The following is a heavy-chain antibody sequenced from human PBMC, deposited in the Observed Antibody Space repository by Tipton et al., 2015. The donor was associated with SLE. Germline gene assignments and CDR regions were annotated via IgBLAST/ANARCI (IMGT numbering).Heavy chain of an antibody. CDR1: GGSVSSESHY. CDR2: SFYSGHT. Sequence: LSLTCTVSGGSVSSESHYWAWIRQTPGKGLEWIGNSFYSGHTYYNPSLKSRVTISVDSAKNRFSLKVNSLTAADTAVYYCARQMSPGLSEGLDSWGPGTLVTVSS. V-gene: IGHV4-39*07. D-gene: IGHD5-24*01. J-gene: IGHJ5*01. CDR3: ARQMSPGLSEGLDS.